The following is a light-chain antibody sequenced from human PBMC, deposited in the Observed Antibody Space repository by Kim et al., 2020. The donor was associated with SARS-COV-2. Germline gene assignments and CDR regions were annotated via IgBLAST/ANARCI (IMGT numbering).Light chain of an antibody. Sequence: DIVMTQSPLSLPVTPGEPASISCRSSQSLLHSNGYNYLDWYLQKPGQSPQLLIYLGSNRASGVPDRFSGSGSGTDFTLKISRVEAEDVGVYYCMQALQGVYTFGQGTKLEIK. V-gene: IGKV2-28*01. J-gene: IGKJ2*01. CDR3: MQALQGVYT. CDR2: LGS. CDR1: QSLLHSNGYNY.